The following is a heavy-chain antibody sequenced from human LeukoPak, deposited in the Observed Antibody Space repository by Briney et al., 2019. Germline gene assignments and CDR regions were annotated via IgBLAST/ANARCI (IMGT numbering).Heavy chain of an antibody. Sequence: ASVKVSCKASGYTFTGYYIHWVRQAPGQGLEWMGWINPYRGVTNYAQKFQGRVTMTNDTSISTAYMELSGLRSDDTAVYYCARGLYGDGDFDYWGQGTLVTVSS. J-gene: IGHJ4*02. CDR3: ARGLYGDGDFDY. D-gene: IGHD4-17*01. CDR2: INPYRGVT. V-gene: IGHV1-2*02. CDR1: GYTFTGYY.